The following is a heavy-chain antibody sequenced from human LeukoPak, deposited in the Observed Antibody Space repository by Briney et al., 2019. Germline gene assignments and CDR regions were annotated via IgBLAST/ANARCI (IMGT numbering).Heavy chain of an antibody. D-gene: IGHD1-14*01. J-gene: IGHJ3*02. CDR2: INHSGST. CDR3: ARYGLRGLTEQVAFDI. V-gene: IGHV4-34*01. CDR1: GGSFSGYY. Sequence: PSETLSLTCAVYGGSFSGYYWSWIRQPPGKGLEWIGEINHSGSTNYNPSLKSRVTISVDTSKNQFSLKLSSVTAADTAVYYCARYGLRGLTEQVAFDIWGQGTVVTVSS.